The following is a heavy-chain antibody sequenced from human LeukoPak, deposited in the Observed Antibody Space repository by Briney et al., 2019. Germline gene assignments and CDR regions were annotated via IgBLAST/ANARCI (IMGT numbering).Heavy chain of an antibody. J-gene: IGHJ5*01. V-gene: IGHV1-2*02. CDR1: GYTFTGYY. D-gene: IGHD6-13*01. CDR2: INPNSGGT. Sequence: ASVKVSCKASGYTFTGYYMHWVRQAPGQGLEWMGWINPNSGGTNYAQKFQGRVTMTRDTSISTAYMELSRLRSDDTAVYYCARDRYIAAAGTSNWFDSWGQGTLVTVSS. CDR3: ARDRYIAAAGTSNWFDS.